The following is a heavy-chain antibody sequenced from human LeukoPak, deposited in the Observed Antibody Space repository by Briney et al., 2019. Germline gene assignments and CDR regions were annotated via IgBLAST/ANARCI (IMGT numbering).Heavy chain of an antibody. J-gene: IGHJ4*02. Sequence: ASVKVSCKASRYTFTGYYMHWVRQAPGQGLEWMGRINPNSGGTNYAQKFQGRVTMTRDTSISTAYMELSRLRSDDTAVYYCARVPDLTGLDYWGQGTLVTVSS. CDR3: ARVPDLTGLDY. CDR1: RYTFTGYY. D-gene: IGHD3-9*01. V-gene: IGHV1-2*06. CDR2: INPNSGGT.